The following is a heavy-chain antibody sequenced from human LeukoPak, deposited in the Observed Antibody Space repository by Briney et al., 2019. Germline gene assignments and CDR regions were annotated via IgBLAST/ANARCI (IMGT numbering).Heavy chain of an antibody. D-gene: IGHD5-24*01. J-gene: IGHJ4*02. CDR1: GFTFSSYE. CDR2: ISSSGSTI. V-gene: IGHV3-48*03. Sequence: GGSLRLSCAASGFTFSSYEMNWVRQAPGKGLEWVSYISSSGSTIYYGDPVKGRFTISRDNAKNSLYLQMNSLRAEDTAVYYCAKDRRDGYNRRPLDYWGQGTLVTVSS. CDR3: AKDRRDGYNRRPLDY.